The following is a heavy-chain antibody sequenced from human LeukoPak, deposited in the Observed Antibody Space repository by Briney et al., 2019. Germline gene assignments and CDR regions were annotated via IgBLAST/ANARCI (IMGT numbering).Heavy chain of an antibody. V-gene: IGHV3-53*01. CDR1: GFTVSSNY. CDR3: ARGSYYDILTGYYWWGAFDT. CDR2: IYSGGST. Sequence: GGSLRLSCAASGFTVSSNYMSWVRQAPGKGLEWVSVIYSGGSTYYADSVKGRFTISRDNSKNTLYLQMNSLRAEDTAVYYCARGSYYDILTGYYWWGAFDTWGQGTMVTVSS. D-gene: IGHD3-9*01. J-gene: IGHJ3*02.